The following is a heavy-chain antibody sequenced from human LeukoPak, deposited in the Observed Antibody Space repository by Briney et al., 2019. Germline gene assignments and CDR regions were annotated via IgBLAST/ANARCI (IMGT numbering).Heavy chain of an antibody. CDR2: ISSSGSTI. Sequence: GGSLRLSCAASGFTFSRYAMNWVRQAPGKGLEWVSYISSSGSTIYYADSVKGRFTISRDNAKNSLYLQMNSLRAEDTPVYYCAATYYYDSSGYSYWYFDLWGRGTLVTVSS. CDR3: AATYYYDSSGYSYWYFDL. V-gene: IGHV3-48*03. J-gene: IGHJ2*01. D-gene: IGHD3-22*01. CDR1: GFTFSRYA.